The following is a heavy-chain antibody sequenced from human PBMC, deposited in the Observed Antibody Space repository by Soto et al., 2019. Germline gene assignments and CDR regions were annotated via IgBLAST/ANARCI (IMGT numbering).Heavy chain of an antibody. CDR2: TYYRSKWYS. J-gene: IGHJ4*02. Sequence: SQTLSLTCAISGDSVSSNSATWNWIRQSPSRGLEWLGRTYYRSKWYSDYAVSVKSRITINPDTSKNQFSLQLNSVTPEDTAVYYCARDSGYSYGPLDYWGQGTLVTVSS. V-gene: IGHV6-1*01. CDR3: ARDSGYSYGPLDY. D-gene: IGHD5-18*01. CDR1: GDSVSSNSAT.